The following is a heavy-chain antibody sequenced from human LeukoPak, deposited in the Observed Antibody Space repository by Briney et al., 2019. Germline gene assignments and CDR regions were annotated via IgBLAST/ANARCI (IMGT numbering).Heavy chain of an antibody. J-gene: IGHJ3*02. Sequence: ASVKVSCKASGGTFSSYAISWVRQAPGQGLEWMGGIIPIFGTANYAQKFQGRVTITADKSTSTAYMELSSLRSEDTAVYYCARDLKGPSSRVDEDYGYRTGSPHDHGGNDAFDIWGQGTMVTASS. D-gene: IGHD4-23*01. CDR1: GGTFSSYA. V-gene: IGHV1-69*06. CDR3: ARDLKGPSSRVDEDYGYRTGSPHDHGGNDAFDI. CDR2: IIPIFGTA.